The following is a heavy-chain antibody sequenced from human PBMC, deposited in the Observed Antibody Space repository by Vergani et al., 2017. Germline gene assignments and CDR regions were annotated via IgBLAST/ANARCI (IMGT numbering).Heavy chain of an antibody. J-gene: IGHJ4*02. CDR2: ISGSGGST. D-gene: IGHD2-2*02. CDR3: ANNRYGSSTSCYTAPGGY. V-gene: IGHV3-23*01. Sequence: EVQLLESGGGLVQPGGSLRLSCAASGFTFSSYAMSWVRQAPGKGLEWVSVISGSGGSTYYADSVKGRFTISRDNSKNRLYLQMNSLRSEDTAVYYCANNRYGSSTSCYTAPGGYWDQGTLVTVSS. CDR1: GFTFSSYA.